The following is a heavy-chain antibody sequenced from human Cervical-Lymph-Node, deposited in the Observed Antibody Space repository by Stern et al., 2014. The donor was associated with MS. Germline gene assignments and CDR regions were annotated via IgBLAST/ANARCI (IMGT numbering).Heavy chain of an antibody. Sequence: QVQLVESGGGVVQAGRSLRLSCAASGFTFSSYGMHWVRQAPGKGLEWVALISFGGSDKYYADSVKGRFTISRDNSKNTLYLQMNSLRAEDTALYYCAKDLTTMAPRTADYWGQGTLVTVSS. CDR2: ISFGGSDK. J-gene: IGHJ4*02. CDR1: GFTFSSYG. CDR3: AKDLTTMAPRTADY. D-gene: IGHD4/OR15-4a*01. V-gene: IGHV3-30*18.